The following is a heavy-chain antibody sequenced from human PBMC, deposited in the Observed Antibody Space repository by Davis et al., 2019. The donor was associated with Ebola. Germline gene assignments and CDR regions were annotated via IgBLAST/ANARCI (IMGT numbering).Heavy chain of an antibody. CDR3: ARTTKTNIEASGRGYNSFDS. J-gene: IGHJ5*01. CDR2: IYSSGIT. V-gene: IGHV4-39*07. Sequence: MPSETLSLTCTVSGGSVSSTTYYWGWIRQPPGKGLEWMGSIYSSGITYDNPSLKSRVAISVDSSKNQFSLKINSVTAADTATYYCARTTKTNIEASGRGYNSFDSWGQGVLVSVSS. CDR1: GGSVSSTTYY. D-gene: IGHD2/OR15-2a*01.